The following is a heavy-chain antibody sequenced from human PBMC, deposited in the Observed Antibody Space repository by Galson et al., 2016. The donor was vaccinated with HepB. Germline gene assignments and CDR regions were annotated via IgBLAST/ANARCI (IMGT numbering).Heavy chain of an antibody. D-gene: IGHD1-1*01. Sequence: SVKVSCKASGYTFNSYGITWVRQAPGQGLEWMGWLSAYNGDTNYAQNIQGRVTMTTERFTTTAYMELRSLRFDDTAVYYCARGGLYSGNYYLDYWGQGTRVRVSS. CDR1: GYTFNSYG. CDR3: ARGGLYSGNYYLDY. J-gene: IGHJ4*02. V-gene: IGHV1-18*01. CDR2: LSAYNGDT.